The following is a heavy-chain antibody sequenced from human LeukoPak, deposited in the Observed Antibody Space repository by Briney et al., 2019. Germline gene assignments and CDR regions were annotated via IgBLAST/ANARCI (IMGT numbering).Heavy chain of an antibody. Sequence: GGSLRLSCAASGFTFSSYSMNWVRQAPGKGLEWVSSISSSSSYIYYADSVKGRFTISRDNSKNTLYLQMNSLRAEDTAVYYCALRDGYNLYYFDYWGQGTLVTVSS. CDR3: ALRDGYNLYYFDY. V-gene: IGHV3-21*01. J-gene: IGHJ4*02. CDR1: GFTFSSYS. D-gene: IGHD5-12*01. CDR2: ISSSSSYI.